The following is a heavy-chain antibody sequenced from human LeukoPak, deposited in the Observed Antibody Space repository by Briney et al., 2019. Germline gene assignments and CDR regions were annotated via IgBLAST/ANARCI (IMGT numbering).Heavy chain of an antibody. Sequence: SSETLSLTCAVSTASVTSHHWAWIRQTAVKGLEWVGRVHFSGSTNYNPSLRSRVAISLDKSKNELPLTLKSVSAADTAVYYCARDESSRDDSGGYHYWGRGVLVTVSS. CDR3: ARDESSRDDSGGYHY. J-gene: IGHJ4*02. D-gene: IGHD3-22*01. CDR1: TASVTSHH. CDR2: VHFSGST. V-gene: IGHV4-4*07.